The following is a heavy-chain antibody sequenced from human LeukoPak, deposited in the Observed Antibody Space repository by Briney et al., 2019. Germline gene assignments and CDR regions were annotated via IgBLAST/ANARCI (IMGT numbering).Heavy chain of an antibody. V-gene: IGHV1-46*01. CDR3: ARGGVLVTRPSDF. J-gene: IGHJ4*01. Sequence: GASVKVSCKASGYTFTTYYIHWVRQAPGQGLEWMGVINPSGGGTSCAPKFRDRVTMTRDTSTTTVYMELSSLRSEDTAVYYCARGGVLVTRPSDFWGHGTLVTVSS. CDR2: INPSGGGT. CDR1: GYTFTTYY. D-gene: IGHD4-17*01.